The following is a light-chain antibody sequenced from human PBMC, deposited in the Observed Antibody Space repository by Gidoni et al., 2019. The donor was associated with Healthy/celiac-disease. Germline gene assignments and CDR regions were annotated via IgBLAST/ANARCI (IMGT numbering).Light chain of an antibody. V-gene: IGKV3-11*01. CDR1: QSVSSY. Sequence: EIVLTHSPATLSLSPGERATLSCRASQSVSSYLAWYQQKPGQAPRLLIYDASNRATGIPARFSGSGSGTDFTLTISSLEPEDFAVYYCQQRSNWPLTFGHGTKVEIK. CDR3: QQRSNWPLT. J-gene: IGKJ1*01. CDR2: DAS.